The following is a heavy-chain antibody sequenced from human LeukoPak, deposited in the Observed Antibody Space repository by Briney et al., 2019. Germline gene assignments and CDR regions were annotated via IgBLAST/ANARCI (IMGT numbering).Heavy chain of an antibody. CDR2: MQYDGSIQ. Sequence: GGSLRLSCAASGFSFSSYGMHWVRQAPGKGLEWVAFMQYDGSIQDYADTVKGRFTISRDNSKNTLFLQMNSLRTEDTAVYYCAKNSLSSRLRYFDYWGQGALVTVSS. V-gene: IGHV3-30*02. CDR3: AKNSLSSRLRYFDY. CDR1: GFSFSSYG. J-gene: IGHJ4*02. D-gene: IGHD4-17*01.